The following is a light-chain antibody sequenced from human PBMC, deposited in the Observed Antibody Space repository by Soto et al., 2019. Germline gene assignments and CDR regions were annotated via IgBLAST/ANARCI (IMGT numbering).Light chain of an antibody. CDR3: QHSYSPPFT. V-gene: IGKV1-39*01. Sequence: DIQMTQSPSSLSASVGDRVTIACRASQTISTYLNWYQHKPGKAPQLLIYSASSLQSGVPSRFSGSGSGTDFTLTIISLQPEDFATYYCQHSYSPPFTFGPGTKVDIK. CDR1: QTISTY. J-gene: IGKJ3*01. CDR2: SAS.